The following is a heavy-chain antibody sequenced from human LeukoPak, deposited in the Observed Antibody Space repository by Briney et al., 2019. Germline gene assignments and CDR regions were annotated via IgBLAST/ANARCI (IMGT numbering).Heavy chain of an antibody. J-gene: IGHJ3*02. V-gene: IGHV1-24*01. CDR2: FDPEDGET. D-gene: IGHD3-22*01. CDR3: AAPPAGPYYYDSSGYYGQFDI. CDR1: GYTLTELS. Sequence: GASVKVSCKVSGYTLTELSMHWVRQAPGKGLEWMGGFDPEDGETIYAQKFQGRVTMTEDTSTDTAYMELSSLRSEDTAVYYCAAPPAGPYYYDSSGYYGQFDIWGQGTMVTVSS.